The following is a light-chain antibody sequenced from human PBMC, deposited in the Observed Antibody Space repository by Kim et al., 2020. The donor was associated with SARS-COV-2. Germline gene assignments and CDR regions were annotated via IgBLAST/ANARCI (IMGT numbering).Light chain of an antibody. Sequence: DIVMTQSPDSLAVSLGERATINCKSSQSVLYSSNNKNYLAWYQQKPGQPPKLLIYWASTRESGVPDRFSGSGSGTDFTLTISSLQAEDVAVYCCQQYYRTPRAFGPGTKVDIK. J-gene: IGKJ3*01. CDR3: QQYYRTPRA. V-gene: IGKV4-1*01. CDR2: WAS. CDR1: QSVLYSSNNKNY.